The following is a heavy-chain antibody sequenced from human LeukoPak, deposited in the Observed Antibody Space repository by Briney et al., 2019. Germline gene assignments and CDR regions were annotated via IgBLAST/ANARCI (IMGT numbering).Heavy chain of an antibody. CDR3: ARDPPTVTLDY. CDR2: ISSSGSTI. Sequence: GGSLRLSCAASGFTFSDYHMSWIRQAPGKGLEWVSYISSSGSTIYYADSVKGRFTISRDNAKNSLYLQMNSLRAEDTAVYYCARDPPTVTLDYWGQGTLVTVSS. D-gene: IGHD4-17*01. V-gene: IGHV3-11*04. CDR1: GFTFSDYH. J-gene: IGHJ4*02.